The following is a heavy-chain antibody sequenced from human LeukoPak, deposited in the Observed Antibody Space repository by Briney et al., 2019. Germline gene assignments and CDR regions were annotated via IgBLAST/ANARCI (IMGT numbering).Heavy chain of an antibody. D-gene: IGHD1-26*01. CDR1: GGSISSYY. V-gene: IGHV4-4*07. Sequence: SETLSLTCTVSGGSISSYYWSWVRQPAGKGLEWIGRIYTSGSTNYNPSLKSRVTISVDKSKNQFSLKLSSVTAADTAVYYCARGPYGTPDWFDPWGQGTLVTVSS. CDR2: IYTSGST. J-gene: IGHJ5*02. CDR3: ARGPYGTPDWFDP.